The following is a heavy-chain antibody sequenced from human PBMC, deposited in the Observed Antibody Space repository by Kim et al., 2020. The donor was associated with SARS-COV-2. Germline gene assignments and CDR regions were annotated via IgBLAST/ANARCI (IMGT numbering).Heavy chain of an antibody. CDR1: GFTFSSYW. V-gene: IGHV3-7*03. J-gene: IGHJ6*02. Sequence: GGSLRLSCAASGFTFSSYWMSWVRQAPGKGLEWVANIKQDGSEKYYVDSVKGRFTISRDNAKNSLYLQTNSLRAEDTAVYYCARVGYSYGVHNYYYYGMDVWGQGTTVTVSS. CDR2: IKQDGSEK. D-gene: IGHD5-18*01. CDR3: ARVGYSYGVHNYYYYGMDV.